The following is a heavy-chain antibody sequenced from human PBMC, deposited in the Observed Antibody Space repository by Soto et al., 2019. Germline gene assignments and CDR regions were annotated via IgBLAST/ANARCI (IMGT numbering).Heavy chain of an antibody. V-gene: IGHV4-59*11. J-gene: IGHJ4*02. D-gene: IGHD7-27*01. CDR1: GGSINNHY. Sequence: QVQLQESGPGLVKPSETLSLTCTVSGGSINNHYWSWIRQPPGKGLAWLGYVYYNGITNYNPSLKSRVTMTEDTSKNQLSLQLTSLTAADTTIYYYTRANWYSEYWGQGTMVTVSS. CDR2: VYYNGIT. CDR3: TRANWYSEY.